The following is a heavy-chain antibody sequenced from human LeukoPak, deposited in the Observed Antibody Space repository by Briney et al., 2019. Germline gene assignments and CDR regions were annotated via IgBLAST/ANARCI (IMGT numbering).Heavy chain of an antibody. Sequence: SVKVSCKASGYTFTSYYMHWVRQAPGQGLEWMGRIIPIFGTANYAQKFQGRVTITTDESTSTAYMELSSLRSEDTAVYYCARARAGEKYYDFWSGYDFDYWGQGTLVTVSS. V-gene: IGHV1-69*05. D-gene: IGHD3-3*01. J-gene: IGHJ4*02. CDR3: ARARAGEKYYDFWSGYDFDY. CDR1: GYTFTSYY. CDR2: IIPIFGTA.